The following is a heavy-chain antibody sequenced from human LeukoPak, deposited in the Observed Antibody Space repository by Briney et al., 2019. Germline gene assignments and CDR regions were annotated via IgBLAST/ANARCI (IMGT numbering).Heavy chain of an antibody. V-gene: IGHV3-23*01. CDR1: GFTFSSYA. Sequence: GGSLRLSCAASGFTFSSYAMSWVRQAPGKGLEWLSAVSGSGGSTYYADSVKGRFTISRDNSKNTLYLQMNSLRAEDTAVHYCAKGVAVAGMGNDAFDIWGQGAMVTVSS. CDR2: VSGSGGST. D-gene: IGHD6-19*01. CDR3: AKGVAVAGMGNDAFDI. J-gene: IGHJ3*02.